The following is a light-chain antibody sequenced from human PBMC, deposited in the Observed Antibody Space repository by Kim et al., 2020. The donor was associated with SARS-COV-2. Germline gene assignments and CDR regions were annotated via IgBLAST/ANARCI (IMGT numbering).Light chain of an antibody. Sequence: SVSPGQTASTTCSGDRLGNKYTCWYQQKPGQSPVLVIYQDNKRPSGIPDRFSASNSGNTATLTISGTQAMDEADYYCQAWDSGTAIFGGGTQLTVL. CDR2: QDN. J-gene: IGLJ2*01. V-gene: IGLV3-1*01. CDR3: QAWDSGTAI. CDR1: RLGNKY.